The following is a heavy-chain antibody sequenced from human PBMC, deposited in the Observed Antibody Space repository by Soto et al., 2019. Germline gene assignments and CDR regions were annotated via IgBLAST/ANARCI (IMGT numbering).Heavy chain of an antibody. CDR3: ASSYGSGYRAFDY. CDR2: INPILSLS. D-gene: IGHD3-10*01. V-gene: IGHV1-69*02. Sequence: QVQLVQSGAEVKKPGSSVTVSCKASGDTFTFYSINWVRQAPGLGLEWMGRINPILSLSNYAQRFQGRVTMNADKSMSTAYVELSSLRSEDTAMYYCASSYGSGYRAFDYWGQGALVTVSS. CDR1: GDTFTFYS. J-gene: IGHJ4*02.